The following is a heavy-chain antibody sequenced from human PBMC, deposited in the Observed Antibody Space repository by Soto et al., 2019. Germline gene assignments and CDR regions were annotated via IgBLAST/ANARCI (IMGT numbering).Heavy chain of an antibody. D-gene: IGHD1-1*01. CDR2: INAGNGNT. CDR1: GYTFTSYA. J-gene: IGHJ6*02. V-gene: IGHV1-3*01. CDR3: ARWGMNGWNRDYYYYGMDV. Sequence: ASLKVSCKASGYTFTSYAMHWVRQAPGQRLEWMGWINAGNGNTKYSQKFQGRVTITRDTSASTAYMELSSLRSEDTAVYYCARWGMNGWNRDYYYYGMDVWGQGTTVTVSS.